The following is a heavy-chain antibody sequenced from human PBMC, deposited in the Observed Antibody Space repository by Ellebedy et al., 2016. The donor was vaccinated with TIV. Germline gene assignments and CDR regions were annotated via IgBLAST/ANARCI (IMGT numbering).Heavy chain of an antibody. D-gene: IGHD3-10*01. J-gene: IGHJ6*02. Sequence: AASVKVSCKASGGTFSSYAISWVRQAPGQGLEWMGGIIPIFGTANYAQKFQGRVTITADESTSTAYMELSSLRSEDTAVYYCASNGEPVRGVIIDYYYYYGMDVWGQGTTVTVSS. CDR1: GGTFSSYA. V-gene: IGHV1-69*13. CDR2: IIPIFGTA. CDR3: ASNGEPVRGVIIDYYYYYGMDV.